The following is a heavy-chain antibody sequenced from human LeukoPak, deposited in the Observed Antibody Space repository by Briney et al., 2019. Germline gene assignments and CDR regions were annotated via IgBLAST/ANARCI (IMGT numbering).Heavy chain of an antibody. J-gene: IGHJ4*02. Sequence: GASVEVSCKASGGTFSSYAISWVRQAPGQGLEWMGGIIPIFGTANYAQKFQGRVTITADESTSTAYMELSSLRSEDTAVYYCARLYYYGSGSYLYHYWGQGTLVTVSS. CDR3: ARLYYYGSGSYLYHY. D-gene: IGHD3-10*01. CDR2: IIPIFGTA. CDR1: GGTFSSYA. V-gene: IGHV1-69*13.